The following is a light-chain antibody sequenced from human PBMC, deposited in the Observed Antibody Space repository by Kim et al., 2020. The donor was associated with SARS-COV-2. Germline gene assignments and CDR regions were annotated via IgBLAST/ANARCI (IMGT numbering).Light chain of an antibody. V-gene: IGKV1-5*01. CDR2: DTS. Sequence: GDTVTITCRASQSISSWLAWYQQKPGKAPKLVIYDTSVLDSGVPSRFSGSGSGTEFTLTISSLPPDDFATYYCQHSTTYSGTFGQGTKVDI. CDR3: QHSTTYSGT. J-gene: IGKJ1*01. CDR1: QSISSW.